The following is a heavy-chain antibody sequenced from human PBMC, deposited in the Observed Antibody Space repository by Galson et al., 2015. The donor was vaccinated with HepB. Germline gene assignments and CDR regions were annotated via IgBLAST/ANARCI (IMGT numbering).Heavy chain of an antibody. Sequence: SVKVSCKASGYTFTTYAMHWARQAPGQRLEWMGWVNGGNDDTKSSQKFQGRVTFTRDTSASTAYMELSSLTPEDTAVYYCARRDSSGWYEGGFDPWGQGTLVTVSS. D-gene: IGHD6-19*01. CDR3: ARRDSSGWYEGGFDP. J-gene: IGHJ5*02. CDR1: GYTFTTYA. CDR2: VNGGNDDT. V-gene: IGHV1-3*01.